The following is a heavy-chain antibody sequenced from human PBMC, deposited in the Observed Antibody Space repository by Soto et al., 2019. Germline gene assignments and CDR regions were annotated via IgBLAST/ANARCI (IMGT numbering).Heavy chain of an antibody. CDR2: IKEDGSEK. J-gene: IGHJ4*02. D-gene: IGHD2-15*01. Sequence: ESGGGLVQPGGSLRLSCAASGFAFSRYWMSWVRQAPGKGLEWVANIKEDGSEKYYVESVRGRFTISRDNAKNSLYLQMNSLRAEDTAVYYCRVASTLDFWGQGTLVTVSS. CDR3: RVASTLDF. CDR1: GFAFSRYW. V-gene: IGHV3-7*01.